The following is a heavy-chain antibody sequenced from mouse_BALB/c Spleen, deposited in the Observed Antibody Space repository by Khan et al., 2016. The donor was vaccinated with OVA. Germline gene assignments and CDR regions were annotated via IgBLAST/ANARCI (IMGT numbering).Heavy chain of an antibody. CDR3: ARDATTVVATWDWYFDV. D-gene: IGHD1-1*01. V-gene: IGHV5-17*02. CDR2: ISSGSGTI. CDR1: GFTFSSFG. J-gene: IGHJ1*01. Sequence: EVELVESGGGLVQPGGSRKLSCAATGFTFSSFGMHWVRQAPERGLEWVAYISSGSGTIYYADTVKGRITISRDNPKNTLFLQMTSLRSEDTAMYYCARDATTVVATWDWYFDVWGAVTTVTVSS.